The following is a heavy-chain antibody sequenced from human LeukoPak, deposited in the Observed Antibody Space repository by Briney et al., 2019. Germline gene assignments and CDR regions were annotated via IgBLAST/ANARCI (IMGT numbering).Heavy chain of an antibody. CDR2: INPNSGGT. V-gene: IGHV1-2*02. J-gene: IGHJ6*02. CDR1: GYTFTGYY. Sequence: ASVKVSCKASGYTFTGYYMHWVRQAPGQGLEWMGWINPNSGGTNYAQKFQGGVTMTRDTSISTAYMELSRLRSDDTAVYYCARVRRYYYGMDVWGQGTTVTVSS. CDR3: ARVRRYYYGMDV.